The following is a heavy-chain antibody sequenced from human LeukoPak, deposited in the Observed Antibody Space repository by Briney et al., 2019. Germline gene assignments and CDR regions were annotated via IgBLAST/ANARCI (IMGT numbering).Heavy chain of an antibody. J-gene: IGHJ4*02. CDR2: IYSGGST. Sequence: GGSLRLSCAASGFTVSSNYMSWVRQAPGKGLEWVSVIYSGGSTYYADSVKGRFTISRDNSKNTLYLQMNSLRAEDTAVYYCAKVVWFGELRPLDYWGQGTLVTVSS. CDR1: GFTVSSNY. CDR3: AKVVWFGELRPLDY. D-gene: IGHD3-10*01. V-gene: IGHV3-66*01.